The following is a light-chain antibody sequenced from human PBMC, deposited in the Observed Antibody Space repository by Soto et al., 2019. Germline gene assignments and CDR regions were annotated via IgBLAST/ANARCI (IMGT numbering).Light chain of an antibody. V-gene: IGKV3-15*01. CDR1: QSVSSS. CDR2: DAS. CDR3: QQYNNWRT. J-gene: IGKJ1*01. Sequence: EIVMTQSPATLSVPLGERATLSCRASQSVSSSLAWHQQKPGQAPRLLILDASTRATGIPARFSGSGSGTEFTLTISSLQSEDAAVYYCQQYNNWRTFGQGTKVEIK.